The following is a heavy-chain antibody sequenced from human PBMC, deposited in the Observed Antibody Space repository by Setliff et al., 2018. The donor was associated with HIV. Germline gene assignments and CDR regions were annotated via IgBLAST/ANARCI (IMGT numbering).Heavy chain of an antibody. Sequence: GESLRLSCAASGFSFSNYAMGWVRQAPGKGLEWVSGISGSGSSTFYGDSVKGRFTISRDNSKNTLYLQMNSLRAEDTAVYYCAKDPNYGSGTYPDSFQIWGQGAMVTVSS. CDR3: AKDPNYGSGTYPDSFQI. CDR2: ISGSGSST. D-gene: IGHD3-10*01. J-gene: IGHJ3*02. CDR1: GFSFSNYA. V-gene: IGHV3-23*01.